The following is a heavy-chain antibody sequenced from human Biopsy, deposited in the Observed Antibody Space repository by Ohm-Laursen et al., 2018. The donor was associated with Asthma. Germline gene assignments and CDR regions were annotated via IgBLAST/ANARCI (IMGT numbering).Heavy chain of an antibody. J-gene: IGHJ4*02. D-gene: IGHD6-19*01. CDR2: VYWTGST. Sequence: GTLSLTCSVSGGSISSFYWSWIRPSPEKGLEWMGYVYWTGSTNYNPSLKSRITMSVDTSKNRMFLELTSVTAADTAIYYCVRAVRNEQWLAPFDYWGRGKPVTASS. CDR1: GGSISSFY. V-gene: IGHV4-59*01. CDR3: VRAVRNEQWLAPFDY.